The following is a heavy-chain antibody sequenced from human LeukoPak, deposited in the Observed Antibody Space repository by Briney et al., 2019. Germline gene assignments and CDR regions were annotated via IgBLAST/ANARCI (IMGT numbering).Heavy chain of an antibody. V-gene: IGHV3-53*01. CDR3: ARVGGH. J-gene: IGHJ4*02. CDR1: GLTVSKNY. Sequence: AGGSLRLSCAASGLTVSKNYMSWVRQAPGKGLESVSVIYSGGSTYYAASVRGRFTISRDNSKNTLYLQMNSLRVEDTAVYYCARVGGHWGQGTLVTVSS. CDR2: IYSGGST. D-gene: IGHD3-10*01.